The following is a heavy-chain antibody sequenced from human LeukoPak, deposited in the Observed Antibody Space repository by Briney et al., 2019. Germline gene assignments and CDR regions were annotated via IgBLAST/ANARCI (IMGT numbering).Heavy chain of an antibody. CDR3: ATNGCSYDYSPYYYMDV. Sequence: AASVKVSCKVSGYTLTELSMHWVRQAPGKGLEWMGGLDPEDGETIYAQKFQGRVTMTEDTSTDTAYMELSSLRSEDTAVYYCATNGCSYDYSPYYYMDVWGKGTTVTVSS. J-gene: IGHJ6*03. CDR1: GYTLTELS. D-gene: IGHD5-18*01. V-gene: IGHV1-24*01. CDR2: LDPEDGET.